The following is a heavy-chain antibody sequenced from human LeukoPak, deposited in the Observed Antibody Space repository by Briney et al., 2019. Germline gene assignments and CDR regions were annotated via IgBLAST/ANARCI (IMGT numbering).Heavy chain of an antibody. CDR3: VRLRRNSDSSGYYYYYDY. Sequence: GGSLRLSCTVPEFTFSSYSMNWVRQAPGKGLEWVASINRGATYIYYADSMKGRFTISRDDAKSSLYLQMNSLRAEDTAVYYCVRLRRNSDSSGYYYYYDYWGQGILVTVSS. CDR2: INRGATYI. D-gene: IGHD3-22*01. CDR1: EFTFSSYS. J-gene: IGHJ4*02. V-gene: IGHV3-21*01.